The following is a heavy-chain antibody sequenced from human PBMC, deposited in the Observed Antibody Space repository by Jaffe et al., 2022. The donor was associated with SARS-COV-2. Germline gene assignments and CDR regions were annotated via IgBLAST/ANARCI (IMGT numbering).Heavy chain of an antibody. CDR2: IWYDGSNK. J-gene: IGHJ6*02. CDR1: GFTFSSYG. CDR3: ARESSGWGQQTERITIFGVYGMDV. Sequence: QVQLVESGGGVVQPGRSLRLSCAASGFTFSSYGMHWVRQAPGKGLEWVAVIWYDGSNKYYADSVKGRFTISRDNSKNTLYLQMNSLRAEDTAVYYCARESSGWGQQTERITIFGVYGMDVWGQGTTVTVSS. D-gene: IGHD3-3*01. V-gene: IGHV3-33*01.